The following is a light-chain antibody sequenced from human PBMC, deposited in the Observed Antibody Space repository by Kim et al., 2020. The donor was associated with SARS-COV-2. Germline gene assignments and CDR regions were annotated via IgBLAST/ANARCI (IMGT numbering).Light chain of an antibody. Sequence: DIQMTQSPSTLSASVGDRVIITCRASQSISNWLAWYQQKPGRAPKLLIYDASNLESGVPSRFSGSVYGTEFTLTISSLQPEDFATYYCQQYDVYWTFGQGTKVDIK. V-gene: IGKV1-5*01. CDR1: QSISNW. CDR2: DAS. CDR3: QQYDVYWT. J-gene: IGKJ1*01.